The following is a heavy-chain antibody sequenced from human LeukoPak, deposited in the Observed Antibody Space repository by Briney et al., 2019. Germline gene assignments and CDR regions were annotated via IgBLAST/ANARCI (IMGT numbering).Heavy chain of an antibody. D-gene: IGHD3-16*01. J-gene: IGHJ4*02. CDR1: GFTFSSYG. Sequence: PGGSLRPSCAASGFTFSSYGMHWVRQAPGKGLEWVSYISSSGSTIYYADSVKGRFTISRDNAKNSLYLQMNSLRAEDTAVYYCARGDYVFVDYWGQGTLVTVSS. V-gene: IGHV3-48*04. CDR3: ARGDYVFVDY. CDR2: ISSSGSTI.